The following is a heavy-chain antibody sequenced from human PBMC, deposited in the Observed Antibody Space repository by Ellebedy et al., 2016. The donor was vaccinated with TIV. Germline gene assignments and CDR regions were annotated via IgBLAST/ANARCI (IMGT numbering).Heavy chain of an antibody. J-gene: IGHJ5*02. CDR2: VSPYNGDT. CDR3: ARDHCTTTSCYILGP. D-gene: IGHD2-2*02. V-gene: IGHV1-18*01. Sequence: AASVKVSCKSSGYNFINYGISWVRQAPGQGLEWMGWVSPYNGDTKYEQSLQDRVTVTTDMSTSTAYMELRSLRSDDTAVYYCARDHCTTTSCYILGPWGHGTLFTVSS. CDR1: GYNFINYG.